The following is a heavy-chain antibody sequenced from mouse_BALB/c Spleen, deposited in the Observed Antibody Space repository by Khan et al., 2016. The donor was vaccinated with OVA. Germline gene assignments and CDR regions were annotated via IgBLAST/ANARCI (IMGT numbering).Heavy chain of an antibody. J-gene: IGHJ4*01. V-gene: IGHV2-9*02. Sequence: VQLQESGPGLVAPSQSLSITCTVSGFSLSNFGVNWVRQPPGKGLEWLGIIWAGGSTNYNSALMSKLSITKDNAQSQVFLKMNSLQTDDTAMYYCARETAYYGNYEAMDYWGQGISVTVSS. D-gene: IGHD2-10*01. CDR2: IWAGGST. CDR1: GFSLSNFG. CDR3: ARETAYYGNYEAMDY.